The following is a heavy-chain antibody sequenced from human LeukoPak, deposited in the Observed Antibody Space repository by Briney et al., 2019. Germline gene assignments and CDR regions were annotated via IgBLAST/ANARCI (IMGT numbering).Heavy chain of an antibody. CDR1: GGTFSSYA. CDR3: ARISLEGSSKAGIDY. J-gene: IGHJ4*02. V-gene: IGHV1-69*13. Sequence: SVKVSCKASGGTFSSYAISWVRQAPGQGLEWMGGIIPIFGTANYAQKFKGRVTITADESTSTAYMELSSLRSEDTAVYYCARISLEGSSKAGIDYWGQGTLVTVSS. CDR2: IIPIFGTA. D-gene: IGHD6-13*01.